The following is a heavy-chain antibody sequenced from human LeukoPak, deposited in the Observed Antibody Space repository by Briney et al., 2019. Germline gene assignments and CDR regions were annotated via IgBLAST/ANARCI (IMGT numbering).Heavy chain of an antibody. Sequence: GRSLRLSCAASGFTFSSYWMSWVRQAPGKGLEWVANIKQDGSEKYYVDSVKGRFTISRDNSKNTLYLQMNSLRAEDTAVYYCTRVGYCATTSCRTAFDIWGQGTMVTVSS. D-gene: IGHD2-2*01. J-gene: IGHJ3*02. CDR2: IKQDGSEK. CDR1: GFTFSSYW. CDR3: TRVGYCATTSCRTAFDI. V-gene: IGHV3-7*04.